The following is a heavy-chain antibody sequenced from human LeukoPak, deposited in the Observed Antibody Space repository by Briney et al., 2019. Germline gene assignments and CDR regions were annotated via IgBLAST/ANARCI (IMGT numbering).Heavy chain of an antibody. D-gene: IGHD6-13*01. CDR3: ARVGTIAAAGTVDY. Sequence: KTGGSLRLSCAASGFTFSDYYMSWIRQAPGKGLEWVSYISSSGSTIYYADSVKGRFTTSRDNAKNSLYLQMNSLRAEDTAVYYCARVGTIAAAGTVDYWGQGTLVTVSS. V-gene: IGHV3-11*01. CDR2: ISSSGSTI. CDR1: GFTFSDYY. J-gene: IGHJ4*02.